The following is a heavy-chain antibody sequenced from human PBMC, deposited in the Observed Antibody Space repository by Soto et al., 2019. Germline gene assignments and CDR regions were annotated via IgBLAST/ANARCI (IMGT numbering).Heavy chain of an antibody. V-gene: IGHV3-23*01. Sequence: EVQLLESGGGLVQPGGSLRLSCAASGFTFSSYAMSWVRQAPGKGLEWVSAISGSGGSTYYADSVKGRFTISRDNSKHTLYVQMSSLRAEDTAVYYCAKDLLRELRWSPGWYSDLWGRGTLVTVSS. CDR3: AKDLLRELRWSPGWYSDL. CDR1: GFTFSSYA. CDR2: ISGSGGST. J-gene: IGHJ2*01. D-gene: IGHD4-17*01.